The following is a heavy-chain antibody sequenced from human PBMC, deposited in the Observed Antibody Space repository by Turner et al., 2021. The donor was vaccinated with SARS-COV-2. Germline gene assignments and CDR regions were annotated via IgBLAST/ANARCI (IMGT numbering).Heavy chain of an antibody. CDR2: TSDSGYP. Sequence: QVQLQESGPGLVTPSETLSLTCIVSGASITSYYWSWIRQPPGRGLEWMGYTSDSGYPIYNPSLKSRVTISTDKSRNQFSLRVNSVTAADTAVYFCARLRLGVNLNYFDYWGQGTLVAVSS. CDR1: GASITSYY. CDR3: ARLRLGVNLNYFDY. J-gene: IGHJ4*02. V-gene: IGHV4-59*08. D-gene: IGHD2-8*01.